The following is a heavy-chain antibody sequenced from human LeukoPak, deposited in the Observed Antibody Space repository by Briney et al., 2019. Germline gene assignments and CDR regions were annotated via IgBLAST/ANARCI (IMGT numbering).Heavy chain of an antibody. D-gene: IGHD5-12*01. V-gene: IGHV1-69*13. CDR2: IIPIFGTA. CDR3: AIIVATMSYYYYGMDV. J-gene: IGHJ6*02. Sequence: SVKVSCKASGGTFSSYAISWVRQAPGQGLEWMGGIIPIFGTANYAQKFQGRVTITADESTSTAYMELSSLRSEDTAVYYCAIIVATMSYYYYGMDVWGQGTTVTVSS. CDR1: GGTFSSYA.